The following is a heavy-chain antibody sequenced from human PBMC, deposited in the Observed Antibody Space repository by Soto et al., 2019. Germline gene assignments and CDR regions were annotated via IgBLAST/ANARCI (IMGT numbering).Heavy chain of an antibody. CDR1: GFTFSSYG. J-gene: IGHJ6*02. CDR2: ISYDGSNK. Sequence: QVQLVESGGGVVLPGRSLRLSCAASGFTFSSYGMHWVRQAPGKGLEWVAVISYDGSNKYYADSVKGRFTISRDNSKNTLYLQMNSLRAEDTAVYYCAKPRPGQSRGRKYYYYGMDVCCQGPTVTVSS. CDR3: AKPRPGQSRGRKYYYYGMDV. D-gene: IGHD3-16*01. V-gene: IGHV3-30*18.